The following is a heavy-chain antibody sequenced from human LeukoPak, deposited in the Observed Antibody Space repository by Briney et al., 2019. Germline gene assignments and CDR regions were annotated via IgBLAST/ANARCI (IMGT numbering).Heavy chain of an antibody. CDR3: AREAGYSSSFSYFDY. D-gene: IGHD6-13*01. V-gene: IGHV3-30*03. CDR1: GFTFSSYG. Sequence: PGGSLRLSCAASGFTFSSYGMHWVRQAPGKGLEWVAVISYDGSNKYYADSVKGRFTISRDNSKNTLYLQMNSPRAEDTAVYYCAREAGYSSSFSYFDYWGQGTQVTVSS. J-gene: IGHJ4*02. CDR2: ISYDGSNK.